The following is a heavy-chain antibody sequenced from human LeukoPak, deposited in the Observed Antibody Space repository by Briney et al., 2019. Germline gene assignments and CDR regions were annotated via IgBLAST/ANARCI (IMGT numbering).Heavy chain of an antibody. CDR2: FYSDGRK. J-gene: IGHJ4*02. CDR3: AKGVASAWDY. D-gene: IGHD3-3*01. V-gene: IGHV3-53*01. Sequence: PGGSLRLSCGVSGLTVSSNYMSWLRQTPGKGLEWLSVFYSDGRKYYADSVKGRFTISRDDSKNILYFQMNKLRAEDSALYYCAKGVASAWDYWGQGTLVTVAS. CDR1: GLTVSSNY.